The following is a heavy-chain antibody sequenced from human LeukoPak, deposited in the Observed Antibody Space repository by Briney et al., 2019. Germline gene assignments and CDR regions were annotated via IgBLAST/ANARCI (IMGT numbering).Heavy chain of an antibody. CDR2: ISYDGSNK. D-gene: IGHD1-26*01. CDR3: ARDSLRWDLVNAFDI. Sequence: PGGSLRLSCAASGFTFSSNWMSWVRQAPGKGLEWVALISYDGSNKYYADSVKGRFTISRDNSKNTLYLQMNSLRAEDTALFYCARDSLRWDLVNAFDIWGQGTMVTVSS. V-gene: IGHV3-30*03. J-gene: IGHJ3*02. CDR1: GFTFSSNW.